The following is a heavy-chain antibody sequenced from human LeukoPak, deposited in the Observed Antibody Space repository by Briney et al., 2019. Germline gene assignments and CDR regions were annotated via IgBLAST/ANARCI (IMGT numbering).Heavy chain of an antibody. CDR1: GFTFSSYA. D-gene: IGHD4-17*01. J-gene: IGHJ4*02. V-gene: IGHV3-30-3*01. Sequence: GRSLRLSCGASGFTFSSYAMHWVRQAPGKGLEWVAVISYDGSNKYYADSVKGRFTISRDNSKNTLYLQMNSLRAEDTAVYYCARDGDYGDYGSVDYWGQGTLVTVSS. CDR3: ARDGDYGDYGSVDY. CDR2: ISYDGSNK.